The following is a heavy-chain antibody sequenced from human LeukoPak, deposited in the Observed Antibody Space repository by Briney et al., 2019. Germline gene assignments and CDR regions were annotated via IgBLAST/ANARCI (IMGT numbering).Heavy chain of an antibody. CDR1: GFTFSSYS. CDR2: ISKRGSHT. V-gene: IGHV3-21*01. Sequence: ETGGSLRLSCAASGFTFSSYSMGWVRQAPGKSLEWVSFISKRGSHTYYAESMQGRFTLSRDNAKDSLYLQVNSLRGEDTAVYYCARGYDYGDFYYFDYWGQGALVTVSS. CDR3: ARGYDYGDFYYFDY. D-gene: IGHD4-17*01. J-gene: IGHJ4*02.